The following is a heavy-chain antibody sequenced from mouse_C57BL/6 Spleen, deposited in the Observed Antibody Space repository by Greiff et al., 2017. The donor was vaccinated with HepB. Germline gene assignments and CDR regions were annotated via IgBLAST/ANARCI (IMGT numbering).Heavy chain of an antibody. CDR3: ASRRNDYDD. J-gene: IGHJ2*01. CDR2: INPSTGGT. V-gene: IGHV1-43*01. CDR1: GYSFTGYY. Sequence: VQLQQSGPELVKPGASVKISCKASGYSFTGYYMHWVKQSSEKSLEWIGEINPSTGGTSYNQKFKGKATLTVDKSSSTAYMQLKSLTSEDSAVYYCASRRNDYDDWGQGTTLTVSS. D-gene: IGHD2-4*01.